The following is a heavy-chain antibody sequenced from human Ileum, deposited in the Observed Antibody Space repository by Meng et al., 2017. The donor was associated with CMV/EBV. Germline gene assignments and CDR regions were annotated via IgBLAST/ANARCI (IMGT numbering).Heavy chain of an antibody. CDR3: ARDLTNKWFYY. D-gene: IGHD1-26*01. CDR1: GDPISSGSHS. CDR2: MYFSGIA. Sequence: QMPLPGSGPGLGKPAEPLSLTCTASGDPISSGSHSWAWFRQPPGKRLEWIGSMYFSGIADYNPSLKSRVTISLHATQKQFSLRLTSVTAADSAVYFCARDLTNKWFYYWGQGTLVTVSS. V-gene: IGHV4-39*07. J-gene: IGHJ4*02.